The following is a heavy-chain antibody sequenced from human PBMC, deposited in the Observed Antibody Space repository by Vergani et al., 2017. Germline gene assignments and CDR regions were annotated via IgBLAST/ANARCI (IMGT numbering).Heavy chain of an antibody. CDR3: ATLGIQLWMHFDY. V-gene: IGHV4-39*01. CDR1: GGSICSSSYY. J-gene: IGHJ4*02. CDR2: IYYSGST. Sequence: QLQLQESGPGLVKPSETLSLTCTVSGGSICSSSYYWGWIRQPPGKGLEWIGSIYYSGSTYYNPSLKSRVTISVDTSKNQFSLKLSSVTAADTAVYYCATLGIQLWMHFDYWGQGTLVTVSS. D-gene: IGHD5-18*01.